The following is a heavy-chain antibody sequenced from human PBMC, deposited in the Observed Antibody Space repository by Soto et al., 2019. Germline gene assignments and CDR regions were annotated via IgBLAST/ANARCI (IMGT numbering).Heavy chain of an antibody. Sequence: ASVKVSCKASGYTFTRFYIHWVRQAPGQGLEWMGIVNPSGGGTSYAQKFQGRVTMTRDTSTSTVYMELSSLRSEDTAVYYCARAPISKDYYDVGGYYSFDYWGQGTLVTVSS. J-gene: IGHJ4*02. D-gene: IGHD3-22*01. CDR1: GYTFTRFY. CDR3: ARAPISKDYYDVGGYYSFDY. CDR2: VNPSGGGT. V-gene: IGHV1-46*03.